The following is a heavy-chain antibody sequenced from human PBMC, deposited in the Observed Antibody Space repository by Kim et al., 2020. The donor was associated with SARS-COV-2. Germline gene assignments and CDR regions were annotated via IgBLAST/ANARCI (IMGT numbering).Heavy chain of an antibody. D-gene: IGHD4-17*01. Sequence: ASVKVSCKTSGFTFNRYGINWVRQAPGQGLEWMGWISAYSGHTNYAQKFQARITMTKYTSTSTAYMELRILTSDDTAVYYCSRGQDPTRWPEAFDIWGQG. CDR1: GFTFNRYG. CDR2: ISAYSGHT. CDR3: SRGQDPTRWPEAFDI. J-gene: IGHJ3*02. V-gene: IGHV1-18*01.